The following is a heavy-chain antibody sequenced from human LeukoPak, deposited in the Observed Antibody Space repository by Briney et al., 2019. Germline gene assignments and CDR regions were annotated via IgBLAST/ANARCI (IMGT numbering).Heavy chain of an antibody. CDR3: AKPLRYFDWLPYDAFDI. Sequence: GGSLRLSCAASGFTFSSYWMSWVRQAPGKGLEWVANIKQDGSEKYYVDSVKGRFTISRDNAKNSLYLQMNSLRAEDTAVYYCAKPLRYFDWLPYDAFDIWGQGTMVTVSS. V-gene: IGHV3-7*01. CDR1: GFTFSSYW. J-gene: IGHJ3*02. CDR2: IKQDGSEK. D-gene: IGHD3-9*01.